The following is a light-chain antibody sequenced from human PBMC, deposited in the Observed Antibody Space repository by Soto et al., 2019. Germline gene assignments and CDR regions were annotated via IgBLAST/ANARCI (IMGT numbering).Light chain of an antibody. V-gene: IGKV3-20*01. CDR2: GAS. J-gene: IGKJ5*01. CDR1: QSVSSTY. Sequence: EIVLTQSPGTLSLSPGERATLSCRASQSVSSTYLAWYQQKPGQAPRLLIYGASSRATGIPDRFSGSGSGTDFILTISRLEPEDFAMYYCQQYNNWPITFGQGTRLEIK. CDR3: QQYNNWPIT.